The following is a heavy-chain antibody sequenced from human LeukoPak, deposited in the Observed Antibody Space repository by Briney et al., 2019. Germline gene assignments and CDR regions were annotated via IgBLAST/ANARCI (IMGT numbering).Heavy chain of an antibody. CDR1: GGSISSYY. D-gene: IGHD1-26*01. V-gene: IGHV4-59*01. Sequence: PSETLSLTCTVSGGSISSYYWSWIRQPPGKGLEWIGYINYSGSTNYNPSLKSRVTISVDTSKNQFSLKLSSVTAADTAVYYCAREIGNEYYFDYWGQGTLVTVSS. CDR2: INYSGST. CDR3: AREIGNEYYFDY. J-gene: IGHJ4*02.